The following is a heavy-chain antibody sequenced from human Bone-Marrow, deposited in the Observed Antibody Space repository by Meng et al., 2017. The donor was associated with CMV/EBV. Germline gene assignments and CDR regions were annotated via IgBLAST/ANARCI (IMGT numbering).Heavy chain of an antibody. CDR2: ISSSSSYI. V-gene: IGHV3-21*01. J-gene: IGHJ6*01. Sequence: GESLKISCAASGFTFSSYSMNWVRQAPGKGLEWVSSISSSSSYIYYADSVKGRFTISRDNAKNSLYLQMNSLRAEDTAVYYCAREGDRITIFGVAPFTYGMDVWGQGTTVTGSS. D-gene: IGHD3-3*01. CDR3: AREGDRITIFGVAPFTYGMDV. CDR1: GFTFSSYS.